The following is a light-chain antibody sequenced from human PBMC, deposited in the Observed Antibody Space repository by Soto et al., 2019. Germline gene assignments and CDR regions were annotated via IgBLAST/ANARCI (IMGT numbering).Light chain of an antibody. CDR3: QSYDSSLSAYV. Sequence: QSALTQPRSVSGSPGQSVTISCTGTSSDVGGYNYVSWYQQYPGKAPKLIIYDVSKRPSGVPARFSGSKSGNTASLTISGLQAEDEADYYCQSYDSSLSAYVFGTGTKLTVL. V-gene: IGLV2-11*01. CDR1: SSDVGGYNY. J-gene: IGLJ1*01. CDR2: DVS.